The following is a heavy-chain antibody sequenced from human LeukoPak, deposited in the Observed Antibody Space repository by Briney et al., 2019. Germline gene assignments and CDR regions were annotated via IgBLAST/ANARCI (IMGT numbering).Heavy chain of an antibody. D-gene: IGHD3-22*01. CDR1: GSTFSSYE. CDR3: ARGDYDSSGYYPYYFDY. Sequence: GGSLRLSCAASGSTFSSYEMNWVRQAPGKGLEWVAVISYDGSNKYYADSVKGRFTISRDNSKNTLYLQMNSLRAEDTAVYYCARGDYDSSGYYPYYFDYWGQGTLVTVSS. CDR2: ISYDGSNK. V-gene: IGHV3-30*04. J-gene: IGHJ4*02.